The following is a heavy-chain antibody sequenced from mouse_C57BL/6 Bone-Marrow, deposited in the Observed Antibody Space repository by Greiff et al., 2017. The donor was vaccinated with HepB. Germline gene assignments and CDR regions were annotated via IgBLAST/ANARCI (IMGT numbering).Heavy chain of an antibody. D-gene: IGHD2-5*01. V-gene: IGHV14-4*01. CDR3: TTDYSNFFFDY. CDR1: GFNIKDDC. J-gene: IGHJ2*01. Sequence: VQLQQSGAELVRPGASVKLSCTASGFNIKDDCMHWVKQRPEQGLEWIGWIDPENGDTEYASKFQGKATITADTSSNTAYLQLSSLTSEDTAVYYCTTDYSNFFFDYWGQGTTLTVSS. CDR2: IDPENGDT.